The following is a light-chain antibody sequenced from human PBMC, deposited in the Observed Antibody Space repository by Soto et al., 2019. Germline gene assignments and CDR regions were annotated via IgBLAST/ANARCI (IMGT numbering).Light chain of an antibody. CDR2: DVN. V-gene: IGLV2-14*01. Sequence: QSALTQPASVSGSPGQSITISCTGTSSDVGGYNYVSWYQQHPGKAPKLMIYDVNHRPSGGSNRVSGSKSGNTASLTISGRQAEDEGDDYCSSYTSSITLVFGGGTKLTVL. CDR1: SSDVGGYNY. J-gene: IGLJ2*01. CDR3: SSYTSSITLV.